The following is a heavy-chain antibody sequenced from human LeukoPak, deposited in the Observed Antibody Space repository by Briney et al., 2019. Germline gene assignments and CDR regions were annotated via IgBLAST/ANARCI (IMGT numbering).Heavy chain of an antibody. D-gene: IGHD5-24*01. Sequence: GGSLRLSCAASGLTVSTNYMSWVRQVPGKGLEWVSLIYSSGSTYYADSVKGRFTISRDHSKNTLYLRMSSLTAEDTAVYYCARTSLSGDGYKVGYFDSWGQGTLVTVSS. CDR1: GLTVSTNY. V-gene: IGHV3-53*01. J-gene: IGHJ4*02. CDR2: IYSSGST. CDR3: ARTSLSGDGYKVGYFDS.